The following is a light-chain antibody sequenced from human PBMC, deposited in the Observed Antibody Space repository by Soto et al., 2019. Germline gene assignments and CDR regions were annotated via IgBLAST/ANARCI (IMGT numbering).Light chain of an antibody. Sequence: EILMTQSPGTLSVSPGERVTLSCRASRTVSNRLAWYQHKPGQAPRLLISGVYTGATGVQPRFSGSGSGTDFTLTITSLQAEDFATYYCQQTRAYPSTFGGGTKVDI. CDR1: RTVSNR. V-gene: IGKV3-15*01. J-gene: IGKJ4*01. CDR2: GVY. CDR3: QQTRAYPST.